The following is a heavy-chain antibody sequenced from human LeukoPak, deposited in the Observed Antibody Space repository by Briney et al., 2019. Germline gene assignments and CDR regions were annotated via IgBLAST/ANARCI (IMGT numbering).Heavy chain of an antibody. Sequence: GGSLRLSCAASGFTFSSYAMNWVRQAPGKGLEWVSVLSGSGDTTYYADSVKGRFTISRDNSKNTLYLQMNSLRAEDTAVYYCAKDRRVGCSTTTCYLFDSWGQGTLVTVSS. J-gene: IGHJ4*02. CDR1: GFTFSSYA. V-gene: IGHV3-23*01. D-gene: IGHD2-2*01. CDR2: LSGSGDTT. CDR3: AKDRRVGCSTTTCYLFDS.